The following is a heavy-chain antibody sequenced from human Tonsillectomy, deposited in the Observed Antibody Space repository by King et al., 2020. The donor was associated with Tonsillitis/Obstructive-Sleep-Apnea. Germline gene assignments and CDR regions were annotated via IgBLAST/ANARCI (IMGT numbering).Heavy chain of an antibody. D-gene: IGHD2-15*01. Sequence: QLVQSGSELKDPGASVKVSCKASGYTFTNYAMNWVRQAPGQGLEWMGWINTNTGNPTYAQVFTGRFVFSLDTSVRTSYLQISSLKAEDSAVYYCARGIGCSGGSCYGRRFDPWGQGTLVTVSS. CDR2: INTNTGNP. CDR1: GYTFTNYA. CDR3: ARGIGCSGGSCYGRRFDP. J-gene: IGHJ5*02. V-gene: IGHV7-4-1*02.